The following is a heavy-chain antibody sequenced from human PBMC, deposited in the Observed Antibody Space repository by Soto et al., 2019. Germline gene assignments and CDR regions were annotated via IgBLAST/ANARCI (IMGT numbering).Heavy chain of an antibody. CDR3: ARDGGYGSGSYRFDY. CDR2: IYYSGST. D-gene: IGHD3-10*01. J-gene: IGHJ4*02. Sequence: QVQLQESGPGLVKPAQTLSLTCTVSGGSINSGGYYWSWIRQHPGVGLEWIGYIYYSGSTNYNPSLKRRLTISVDTSKNQCSLELSSVTAADTAVYYCARDGGYGSGSYRFDYWGQGTLVTVSS. V-gene: IGHV4-31*03. CDR1: GGSINSGGYY.